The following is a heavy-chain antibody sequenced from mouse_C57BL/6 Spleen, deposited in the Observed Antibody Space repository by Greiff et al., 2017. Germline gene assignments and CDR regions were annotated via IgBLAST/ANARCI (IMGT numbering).Heavy chain of an antibody. V-gene: IGHV1-69*01. CDR3: ARFGVYYFDY. D-gene: IGHD1-1*01. CDR1: GYTFTSYW. J-gene: IGHJ2*01. CDR2: IDPSDSYT. Sequence: QVQLQQPGAELVMPGASVKLSCKASGYTFTSYWMHWVKQRPGQGLEWIGEIDPSDSYTNYNQKFKGKSTLTVDKSSSTAYMQIGSLTSEDSAVYYCARFGVYYFDYWGQGTTLTVSS.